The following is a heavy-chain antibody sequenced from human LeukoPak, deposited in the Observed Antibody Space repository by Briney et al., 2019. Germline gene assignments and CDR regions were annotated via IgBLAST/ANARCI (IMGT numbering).Heavy chain of an antibody. D-gene: IGHD1-26*01. J-gene: IGHJ5*02. CDR2: IYTSGST. CDR1: GGSISSGSYY. V-gene: IGHV4-61*02. Sequence: SQXXSLTCTVSGGSISSGSYYWSWLRQPAGKGLEWIGRIYTSGSTNYNPSLKSRVTISVDTSKNQFSLKLISVTAADTAVYYCARDPRGIVGANHNWFDPLGPGNPGHRLL. CDR3: ARDPRGIVGANHNWFDP.